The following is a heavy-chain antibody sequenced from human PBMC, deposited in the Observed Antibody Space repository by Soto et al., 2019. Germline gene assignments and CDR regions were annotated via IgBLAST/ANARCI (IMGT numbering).Heavy chain of an antibody. CDR2: FNPTGDTA. J-gene: IGHJ4*02. Sequence: GASVKVSCKASGYTFTSYYIHWVRQAPGQGLEWMGIFNPTGDTASYAQKLQGRVTMTRDTSTGTAYMELGSLRSEDTAVYYCASRSGQLPYYFDYWGQGTLVTVSS. CDR1: GYTFTSYY. D-gene: IGHD6-6*01. CDR3: ASRSGQLPYYFDY. V-gene: IGHV1-46*01.